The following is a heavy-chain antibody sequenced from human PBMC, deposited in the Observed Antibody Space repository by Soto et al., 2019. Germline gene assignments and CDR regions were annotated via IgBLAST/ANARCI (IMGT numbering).Heavy chain of an antibody. Sequence: GGSLRLSCAASGFTVSSNYMSWVRQAPGKGLEWVSVIYSGGSTYYADSVKGRFTISRDNSKNTLYLQMNSLRAEDTAVYYCARPPYDSSGYYTDAFDIWGQGTMVTVSS. D-gene: IGHD3-22*01. CDR1: GFTVSSNY. CDR2: IYSGGST. CDR3: ARPPYDSSGYYTDAFDI. V-gene: IGHV3-53*01. J-gene: IGHJ3*02.